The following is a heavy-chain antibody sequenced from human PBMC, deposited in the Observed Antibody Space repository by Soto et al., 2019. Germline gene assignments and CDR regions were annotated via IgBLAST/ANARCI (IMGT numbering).Heavy chain of an antibody. D-gene: IGHD2-2*01. CDR2: INHSGST. CDR3: ARGDVRRCSSTSCHTPNDAFDI. CDR1: GGSFSGYY. J-gene: IGHJ3*02. Sequence: SETLSLTCAVYGGSFSGYYWSWIRQPPGKGLEWIGEINHSGSTNYNPSLKSRVTISVDTSKNQFSLKLGSVTAADTAVYYCARGDVRRCSSTSCHTPNDAFDIWGQGTMVTVSS. V-gene: IGHV4-34*01.